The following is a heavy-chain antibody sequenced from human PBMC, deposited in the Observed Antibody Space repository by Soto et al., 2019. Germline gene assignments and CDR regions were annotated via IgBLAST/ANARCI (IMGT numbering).Heavy chain of an antibody. CDR3: AKGSRLHLGEFPD. D-gene: IGHD3-16*01. J-gene: IGHJ4*02. CDR1: GFTFDDYA. V-gene: IGHV3-9*01. Sequence: VQLVESGGDLVQPGRSLRLSCAASGFTFDDYAMNWVRQAPGKGLEWVSGISWDSYSKGYADSVKGRFTISRDNSKSSLYLLMNSLRTEDTALYYCAKGSRLHLGEFPDWGQGTLVTVSS. CDR2: ISWDSYSK.